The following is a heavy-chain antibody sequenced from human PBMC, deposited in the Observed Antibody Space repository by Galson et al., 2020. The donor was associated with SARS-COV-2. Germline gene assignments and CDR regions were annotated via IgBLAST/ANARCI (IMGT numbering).Heavy chain of an antibody. CDR2: VSSDGSNK. D-gene: IGHD3-3*01. J-gene: IGHJ3*02. CDR3: ARVSATYYDFWSGYYGALHGAFDI. V-gene: IGHV3-30*04. Sequence: QLGESLKISCAASGFTFSNSPMHWVRQAPGKGLEWVAVVSSDGSNKYYADSVKGRFTISRDNSKNTLYLQMNSLRAEDTAVYYCARVSATYYDFWSGYYGALHGAFDIWGQGTMVTVSS. CDR1: GFTFSNSP.